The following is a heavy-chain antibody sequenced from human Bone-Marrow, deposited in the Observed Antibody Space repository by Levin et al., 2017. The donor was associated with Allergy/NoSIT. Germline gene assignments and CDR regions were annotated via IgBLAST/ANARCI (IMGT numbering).Heavy chain of an antibody. CDR3: ASPLRITMVQGVWGFDY. CDR2: ISYDGSNK. CDR1: GFTFSSYA. Sequence: GGSLRLSCAASGFTFSSYAMHWVRQAPGKGLEWVAVISYDGSNKYYADSVKGRFTISRDNSKNTLYLQMNSLRPEDTAVYYCASPLRITMVQGVWGFDYWGQGTLVTVSS. J-gene: IGHJ4*02. D-gene: IGHD3-10*01. V-gene: IGHV3-30-3*01.